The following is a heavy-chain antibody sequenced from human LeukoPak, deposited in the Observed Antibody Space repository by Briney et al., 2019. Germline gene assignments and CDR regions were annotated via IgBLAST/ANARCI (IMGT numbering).Heavy chain of an antibody. CDR2: IYYNGST. CDR1: GGSISSYY. J-gene: IGHJ5*02. CDR3: ARRCGSYYPPYWFDP. V-gene: IGHV4-59*01. D-gene: IGHD1-26*01. Sequence: SETLSLTCTVSGGSISSYYWSWIRQPPGKGLEWIGYIYYNGSTNYNPSLKSRVTLSVDTSKNQFSLKLSSVTAADTAVYYCARRCGSYYPPYWFDPWGQGTLVTVSS.